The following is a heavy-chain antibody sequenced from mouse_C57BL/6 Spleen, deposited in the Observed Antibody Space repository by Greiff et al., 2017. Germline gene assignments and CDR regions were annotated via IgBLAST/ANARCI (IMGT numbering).Heavy chain of an antibody. CDR3: ARYDGSLYAMDD. V-gene: IGHV1-69*01. D-gene: IGHD1-1*01. J-gene: IGHJ4*01. CDR1: GYTFTSYW. CDR2: IDPSDSYT. Sequence: QVQLQQPGAELVMPGASVKLSCKASGYTFTSYWMHWVKQRPGQGLEWIGEIDPSDSYTNYNQKFKGKSTLTVDKSSSTAYMQLSSLTSEDSAVYYCARYDGSLYAMDDWGQGTSVTVSS.